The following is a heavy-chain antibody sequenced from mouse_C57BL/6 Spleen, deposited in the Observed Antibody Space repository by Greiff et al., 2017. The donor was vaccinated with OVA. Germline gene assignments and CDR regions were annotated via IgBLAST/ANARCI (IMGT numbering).Heavy chain of an antibody. V-gene: IGHV1-15*01. CDR2: IDPETGST. Sequence: QVQLQQSGAELVRPGASVTLSCKASGYTFTDSEMHWVKQTPVHGLEWIGAIDPETGSTAYNQKFKGKAILTADKSYSTAYMGLRSLTSEDSAVYYCTKIYYGSSLYYFDYWGQGTTLTVSS. CDR3: TKIYYGSSLYYFDY. D-gene: IGHD1-1*01. J-gene: IGHJ2*01. CDR1: GYTFTDSE.